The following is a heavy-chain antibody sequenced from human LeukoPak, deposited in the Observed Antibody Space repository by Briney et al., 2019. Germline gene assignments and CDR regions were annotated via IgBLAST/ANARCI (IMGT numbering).Heavy chain of an antibody. CDR3: VKGFCSTTSCYADY. CDR1: GFTFSSYS. Sequence: GGSLRLSCAASGFTFSSYSMNWVRQAPGKGLEWVSSISSSSSSIYYADSVKGRFTISRDNSKNSLYLQMNSLRAEDTALYYCVKGFCSTTSCYADYWGQGTLVTVSS. J-gene: IGHJ4*02. V-gene: IGHV3-21*04. D-gene: IGHD2-2*01. CDR2: ISSSSSSI.